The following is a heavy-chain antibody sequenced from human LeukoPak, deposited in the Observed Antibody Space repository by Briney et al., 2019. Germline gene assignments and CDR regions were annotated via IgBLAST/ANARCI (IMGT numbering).Heavy chain of an antibody. V-gene: IGHV2-5*01. CDR2: ISWNDGK. CDR3: ARHDYGDYVAY. J-gene: IGHJ4*02. D-gene: IGHD4-17*01. Sequence: SGPTLVKAPQTLTLTCTFSGCAPGTRGGGVGWIRQPPGKALEWLTLISWNDGKRYSPSLNSRLTITNDTSKNQVVLTMTNMDPVDTATYYCARHDYGDYVAYWGQGTLVTVSS. CDR1: GCAPGTRGGG.